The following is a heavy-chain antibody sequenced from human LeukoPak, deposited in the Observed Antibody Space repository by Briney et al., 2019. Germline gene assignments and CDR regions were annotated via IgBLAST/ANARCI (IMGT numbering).Heavy chain of an antibody. CDR3: AREVITFGGVIVNPPDY. J-gene: IGHJ4*02. Sequence: SETLSLTCTVSGGSISSYCWSWIRQPPGEGLEWIGEINHSGSTNYNPSLKSRVTISVDTSKNQFSLKLSSVTAADTAVYYCAREVITFGGVIVNPPDYWGQGTLVTVSS. CDR2: INHSGST. V-gene: IGHV4-34*01. D-gene: IGHD3-16*02. CDR1: GGSISSYC.